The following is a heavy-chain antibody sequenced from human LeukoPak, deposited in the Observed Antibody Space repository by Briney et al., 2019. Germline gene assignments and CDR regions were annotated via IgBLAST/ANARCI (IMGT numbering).Heavy chain of an antibody. CDR3: AKNHRFPYYYGMDV. V-gene: IGHV3-43*02. Sequence: PGGSLRLSCAASGFTFDDYAMHWVRQAPGKGLEWVSLSSGGGGSTYYADSVKGRFTISRDNSKNSLYLQMNSLRTEDTALYYCAKNHRFPYYYGMDVWGQGTTVTVSS. CDR1: GFTFDDYA. CDR2: SSGGGGST. D-gene: IGHD3-10*01. J-gene: IGHJ6*02.